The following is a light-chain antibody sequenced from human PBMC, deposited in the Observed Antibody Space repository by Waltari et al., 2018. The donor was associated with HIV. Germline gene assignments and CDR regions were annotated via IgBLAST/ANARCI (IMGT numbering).Light chain of an antibody. V-gene: IGKV3-15*01. CDR2: GAS. CDR3: QQYNKWPLYT. Sequence: EIVMMQSPATLSVSPGERATLSCRASQRVSSNLAWYQQRPGQAPRLLIYGASTRATGIPARFSGSGSGTEFTLTISSLQSEDFAVYYCQQYNKWPLYTFGQGTKLEIK. J-gene: IGKJ2*01. CDR1: QRVSSN.